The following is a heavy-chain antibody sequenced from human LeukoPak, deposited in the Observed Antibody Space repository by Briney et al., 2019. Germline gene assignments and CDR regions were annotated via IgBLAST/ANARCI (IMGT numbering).Heavy chain of an antibody. Sequence: GASVKVSCKASGYTFTGYYMHWVRHAPGQGLEWMGWINPNNGGTNYAQKFQGWVTMTRDTSISPAYMELSRLRSDDTAVYYCERSEIYGSGPHDAFDNWGQGTMVTVSS. CDR1: GYTFTGYY. J-gene: IGHJ3*02. V-gene: IGHV1-2*04. CDR2: INPNNGGT. CDR3: ERSEIYGSGPHDAFDN. D-gene: IGHD3-10*01.